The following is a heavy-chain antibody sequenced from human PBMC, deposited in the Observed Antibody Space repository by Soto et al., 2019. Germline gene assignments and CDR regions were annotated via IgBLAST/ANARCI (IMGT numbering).Heavy chain of an antibody. CDR3: ARGGSSDWQVAPDI. J-gene: IGHJ3*02. CDR1: AGSFSHYY. Sequence: QVQQQPWGAGLLKPSETLSLTCAVYAGSFSHYYWNWIRQSPGKGLEWIGKIKHSGSSNYNPSLRSRVSISVDMSKNQFSLRLTSVTAADTAVYYCARGGSSDWQVAPDIWGQGTMVTVSS. D-gene: IGHD6-19*01. CDR2: IKHSGSS. V-gene: IGHV4-34*01.